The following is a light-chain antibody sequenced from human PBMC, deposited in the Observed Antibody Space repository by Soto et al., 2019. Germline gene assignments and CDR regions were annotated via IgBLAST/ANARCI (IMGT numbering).Light chain of an antibody. CDR2: TAS. CDR3: LQHDCYPLS. J-gene: IGKJ5*01. V-gene: IGKV1-17*01. CDR1: QGLRND. Sequence: DIQMTQSPSSLSASIGDRVTITCRASQGLRNDLCWYQQKPGKAPKRLIYTASSLQGGVPSRFSGSRPGTEFTPTISSLQPEDFATYYGLQHDCYPLSFGKGTRLEIK.